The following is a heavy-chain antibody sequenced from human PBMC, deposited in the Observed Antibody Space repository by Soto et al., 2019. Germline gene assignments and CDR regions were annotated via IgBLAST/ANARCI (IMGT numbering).Heavy chain of an antibody. D-gene: IGHD1-26*01. CDR3: ARGGGSYYQVPFFDI. CDR2: IFYSGST. J-gene: IGHJ3*02. Sequence: SETLSLTCTVSGGSISSGGYYWSWIRQHPGKGLEWIGYIFYSGSTYYNPSLKSRVTISVDTSKNQFSLKLSSVTAADTAVYYCARGGGSYYQVPFFDIWGQGTMVTVSS. CDR1: GGSISSGGYY. V-gene: IGHV4-31*03.